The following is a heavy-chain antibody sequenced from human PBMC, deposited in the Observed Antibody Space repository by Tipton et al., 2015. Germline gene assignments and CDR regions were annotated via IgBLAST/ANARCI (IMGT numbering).Heavy chain of an antibody. CDR1: GYSISSGYY. CDR2: ISHSGNT. V-gene: IGHV4-38-2*01. J-gene: IGHJ4*02. CDR3: ACQDYDSLTRDYQTVDY. Sequence: LSLTCDVSGYSISSGYYWGWIRQPPGKGLEWIGSISHSGNTYYNPSLKSRVTMSRDTSKNQFSLKLTSVTAADTAVYYCACQDYDSLTRDYQTVDYWGQGTLVTVSS. D-gene: IGHD3-9*01.